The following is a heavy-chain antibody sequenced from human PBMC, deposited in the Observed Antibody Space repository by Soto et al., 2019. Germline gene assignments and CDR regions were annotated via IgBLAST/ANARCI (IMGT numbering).Heavy chain of an antibody. V-gene: IGHV4-31*03. CDR3: ASSVDP. Sequence: QVQLQESGPGLVKPSQTLSINCTVSGGSISSGGYYWRWIRQHPWKGLEWIGYISYSGSPHYNPSLNRRVTIAVDTSKNQFSLTLSSVPAAVTAVYYCASSVDPWCQGTPVTVSS. CDR1: GGSISSGGYY. CDR2: ISYSGSP. J-gene: IGHJ5*02.